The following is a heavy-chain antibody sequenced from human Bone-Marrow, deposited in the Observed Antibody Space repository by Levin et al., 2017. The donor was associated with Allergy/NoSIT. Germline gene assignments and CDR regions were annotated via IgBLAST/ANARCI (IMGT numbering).Heavy chain of an antibody. CDR3: AATTVTTWYYYYGMDV. D-gene: IGHD4-17*01. V-gene: IGHV1-58*01. CDR1: GFTFTSSA. Sequence: SVKVSCKASGFTFTSSAVQWVRQARGQRLEWIGWIVVGSGNTNYAQKFQERVTITRDMSTSTAYMELSSLRSEDTAVYYCAATTVTTWYYYYGMDVWGQGTTVTVSS. J-gene: IGHJ6*02. CDR2: IVVGSGNT.